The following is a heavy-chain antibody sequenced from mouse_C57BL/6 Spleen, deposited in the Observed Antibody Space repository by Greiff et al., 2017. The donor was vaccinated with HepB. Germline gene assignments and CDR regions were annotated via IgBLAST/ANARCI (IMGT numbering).Heavy chain of an antibody. CDR2: IDPSDSET. J-gene: IGHJ1*03. CDR1: GYTFTSYW. D-gene: IGHD1-1*01. Sequence: VQLQQPGAELVRPGSSVKLSCKASGYTFTSYWMHWVKQRPIQGLEWIGNIDPSDSETHYNQKFKDKATLTVDKSSSTAYMQLSSLTSEDSAVYYCARFGSSYAYFDVWGTGTTVTVSS. CDR3: ARFGSSYAYFDV. V-gene: IGHV1-52*01.